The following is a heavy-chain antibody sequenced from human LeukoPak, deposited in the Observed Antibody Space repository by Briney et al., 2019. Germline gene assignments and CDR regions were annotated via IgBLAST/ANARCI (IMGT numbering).Heavy chain of an antibody. D-gene: IGHD1-14*01. CDR1: EITLSNYW. J-gene: IGHJ4*02. CDR2: ISYDGHNT. CDR3: GILTLSPG. Sequence: GGSLRLSCAASEITLSNYWIHWDRQAPGKGLVWVSRISYDGHNTNYADSVKGRFTISRDTAKNTLYLQMNSLRVDDTAVYYCGILTLSPGWGQGTLVTVSS. V-gene: IGHV3-74*01.